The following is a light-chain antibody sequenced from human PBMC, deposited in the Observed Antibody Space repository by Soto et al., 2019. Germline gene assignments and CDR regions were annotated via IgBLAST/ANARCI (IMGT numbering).Light chain of an antibody. CDR2: EVT. J-gene: IGLJ1*01. Sequence: QSALNQPASVSGSPGQSVTISCTATSSDVENYKLVSWYQQHPGKAPKLIIYEVTKRPSGVSNRFSGSKSANTASLTISGLQPEDEADYYCCSSVGSYVFGTGTKLPS. CDR1: SSDVENYKL. CDR3: CSSVGSYV. V-gene: IGLV2-23*02.